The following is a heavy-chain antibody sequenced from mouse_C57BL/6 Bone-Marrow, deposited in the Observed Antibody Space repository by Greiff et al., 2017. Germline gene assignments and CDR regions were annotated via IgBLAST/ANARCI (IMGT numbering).Heavy chain of an antibody. CDR3: ARGYYFLFDY. CDR2: INYDGSST. Sequence: EVNLVESEGGLVQPGSSMKLSCTASGFTFSDYYMAWVRQVPEKGLEWVANINYDGSSTYYLDSLKSRFIISRDNAKNILYLQMSSLKSEDTATYYCARGYYFLFDYWGQGTTLTVSS. CDR1: GFTFSDYY. V-gene: IGHV5-16*01. D-gene: IGHD1-1*01. J-gene: IGHJ2*01.